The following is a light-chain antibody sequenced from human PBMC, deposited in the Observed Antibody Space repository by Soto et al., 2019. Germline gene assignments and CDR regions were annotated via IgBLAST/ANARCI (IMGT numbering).Light chain of an antibody. CDR2: GAS. Sequence: EIVLTQSPGTLSLSPGERATLSCRASPSVSSSYLAWYQQKPGQAPRLLIYGASSRATGIPDRFSGSGSGTDFTLSISSLEPEDLAVDDCQRYDSSPYTFGQGTKLVIK. CDR1: PSVSSSY. J-gene: IGKJ2*01. V-gene: IGKV3-20*01. CDR3: QRYDSSPYT.